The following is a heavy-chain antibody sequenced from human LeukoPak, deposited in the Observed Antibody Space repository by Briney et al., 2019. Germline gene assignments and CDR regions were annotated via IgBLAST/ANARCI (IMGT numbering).Heavy chain of an antibody. CDR2: INHSGST. V-gene: IGHV4-34*01. J-gene: IGHJ4*02. CDR3: ARDIIGSGSYVPGMTS. CDR1: GGSFSDYY. Sequence: SETLSLTCAVYGGSFSDYYWSWIRQPPGKGLEWIGEINHSGSTNYNPSLKSRVTISVDTSKNQFSLKLSSVTAADTAVYYCARDIIGSGSYVPGMTSWGQGTLVTVSS. D-gene: IGHD1-26*01.